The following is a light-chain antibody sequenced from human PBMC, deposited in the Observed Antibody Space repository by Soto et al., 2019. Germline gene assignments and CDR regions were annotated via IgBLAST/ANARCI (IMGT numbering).Light chain of an antibody. V-gene: IGKV3-20*01. CDR2: DAS. Sequence: ENVLTQSPGTLSLSPGERATLSCRASQSVGRNYLARYQQKPGQSPRLLIYDASNMATGIPDRFSGSGSGSDFTLTISRLEPEDFAVYYCQQYATSPLTFGGGTKVQMK. CDR3: QQYATSPLT. J-gene: IGKJ4*01. CDR1: QSVGRNY.